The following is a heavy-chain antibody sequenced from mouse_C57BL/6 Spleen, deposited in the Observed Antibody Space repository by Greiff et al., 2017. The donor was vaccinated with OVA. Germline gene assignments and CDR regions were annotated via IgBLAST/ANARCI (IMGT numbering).Heavy chain of an antibody. D-gene: IGHD2-1*01. CDR1: GYAFSSSW. Sequence: QVQLQQSGPELVKPGASVKISCKASGYAFSSSWMNWVKQRPGKGLEWIGRIYPGDGDTNYNGKFKGKATLTADKSSSTAYMQLSSLTSEDSAVYFCARCDGNYLDYWGQGTTLTVSS. V-gene: IGHV1-82*01. CDR3: ARCDGNYLDY. J-gene: IGHJ2*01. CDR2: IYPGDGDT.